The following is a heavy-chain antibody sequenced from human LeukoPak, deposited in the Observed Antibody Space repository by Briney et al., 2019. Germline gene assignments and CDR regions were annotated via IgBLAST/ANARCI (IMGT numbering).Heavy chain of an antibody. V-gene: IGHV3-23*01. CDR3: AKENTIFGVVIIPFDY. CDR2: ISGSGGST. Sequence: GGSLRLSCAASGFTVGSYAMRWVRQAPGKGLEWVSAISGSGGSTYYADSVKGRFTISRDDSKNTLYLQMNSLRAEDTAVYYCAKENTIFGVVIIPFDYWGQGTLVTVSS. D-gene: IGHD3-3*01. CDR1: GFTVGSYA. J-gene: IGHJ4*02.